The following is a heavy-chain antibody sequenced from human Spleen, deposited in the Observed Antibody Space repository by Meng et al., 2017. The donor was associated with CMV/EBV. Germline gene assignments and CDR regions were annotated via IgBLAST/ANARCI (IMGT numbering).Heavy chain of an antibody. Sequence: GESLKISCAASGFTFSSYWMSWVRQAPGKGLEWVANIKQDGSEKYYVDSVKGRFTISRDNAKNSLYLQMNSLRAEDTAVFYCARTPILTYSSSYQARFSGMDVWGQGTTVTVSS. CDR2: IKQDGSEK. CDR3: ARTPILTYSSSYQARFSGMDV. D-gene: IGHD6-6*01. J-gene: IGHJ6*02. CDR1: GFTFSSYW. V-gene: IGHV3-7*01.